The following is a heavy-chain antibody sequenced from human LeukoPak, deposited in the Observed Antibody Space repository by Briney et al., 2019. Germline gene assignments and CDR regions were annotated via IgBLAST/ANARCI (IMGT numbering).Heavy chain of an antibody. Sequence: ASVKVSCKASGYTFTSYDINWVRQATGQGLEWMGWMNPNSGNTGYAQKFQGRVTMTRNTSISTAYMELSSLRSEDTAVYYCARGAGPRGVAATPNWFDPWGQGTLVTVSS. J-gene: IGHJ5*02. V-gene: IGHV1-8*01. CDR2: MNPNSGNT. D-gene: IGHD2-15*01. CDR1: GYTFTSYD. CDR3: ARGAGPRGVAATPNWFDP.